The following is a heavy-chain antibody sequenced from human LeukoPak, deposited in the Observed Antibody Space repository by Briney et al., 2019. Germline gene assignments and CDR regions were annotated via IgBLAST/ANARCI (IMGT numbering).Heavy chain of an antibody. CDR3: AKDASSGWYATFDY. D-gene: IGHD6-19*01. Sequence: GGSLRLSCAASGFTFSSYGMHWVRQAPGKGLEWVAVIWYDGSNKCYADSVKGRFTISRDNSKNTLYLQMNSLRAEDTAVYYCAKDASSGWYATFDYWGQGTLVTVSS. V-gene: IGHV3-33*06. J-gene: IGHJ4*02. CDR2: IWYDGSNK. CDR1: GFTFSSYG.